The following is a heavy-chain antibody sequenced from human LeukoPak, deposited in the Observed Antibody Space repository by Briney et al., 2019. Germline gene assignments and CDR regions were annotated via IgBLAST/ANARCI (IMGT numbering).Heavy chain of an antibody. J-gene: IGHJ4*02. CDR3: ARVEGSGSYYNPSDY. CDR2: MNPNSGNT. D-gene: IGHD3-10*01. V-gene: IGHV1-8*02. CDR1: GYTFTSYD. Sequence: ASVKVSCKASGYTFTSYDINWVRQATGQGLEWMGWMNPNSGNTGYAQKLQGRVTMTTDTSTSTAYMELRSLRSDDTAVYYCARVEGSGSYYNPSDYWGQGTLVTVSS.